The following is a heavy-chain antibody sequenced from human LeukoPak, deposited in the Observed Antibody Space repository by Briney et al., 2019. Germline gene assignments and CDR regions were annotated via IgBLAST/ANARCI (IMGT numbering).Heavy chain of an antibody. Sequence: PSETLSLTCAVYGGSFSGYYWSWIRQPPGKGLEWIGEINHSGSINYNPSLKSRVTISVDTSKNQFSLKLSSVTAADTAVYYCARGRGGWLPYYYYYMDVWGKGTTVTVSS. CDR3: ARGRGGWLPYYYYYMDV. D-gene: IGHD5-12*01. CDR2: INHSGSI. V-gene: IGHV4-34*01. CDR1: GGSFSGYY. J-gene: IGHJ6*03.